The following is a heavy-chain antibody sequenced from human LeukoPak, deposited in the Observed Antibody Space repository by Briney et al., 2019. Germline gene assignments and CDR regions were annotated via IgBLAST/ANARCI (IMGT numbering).Heavy chain of an antibody. Sequence: SETLSLTCTVSGGSISTYYWSWIRQPPGKGLEWIGYIYYSGSTNYNPSLKSRVTISVDTSKNQFSLKLSSVTAADTAVYYCARSVDIVATMSFVYWGQGTLVTVSS. CDR1: GGSISTYY. J-gene: IGHJ4*02. CDR2: IYYSGST. V-gene: IGHV4-59*01. CDR3: ARSVDIVATMSFVY. D-gene: IGHD5-12*01.